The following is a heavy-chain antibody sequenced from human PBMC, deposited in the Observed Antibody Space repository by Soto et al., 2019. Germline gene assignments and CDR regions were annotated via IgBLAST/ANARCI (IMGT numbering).Heavy chain of an antibody. J-gene: IGHJ5*02. CDR3: AKDAVPYNGKWDWFDT. Sequence: QFFESGGDLVQPGGSLRVHCVASGFIFGDYAMSWVRQTPGKGLEWVSSVGGGGTDTYYAASVKGRFTISRDNSKSTLYLQMNNLRAEDTAVYYCAKDAVPYNGKWDWFDTWGQGTLLIVSS. D-gene: IGHD1-20*01. V-gene: IGHV3-23*01. CDR2: VGGGGTDT. CDR1: GFIFGDYA.